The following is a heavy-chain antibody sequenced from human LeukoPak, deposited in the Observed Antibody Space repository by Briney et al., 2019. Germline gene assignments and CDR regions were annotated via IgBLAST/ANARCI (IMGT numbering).Heavy chain of an antibody. J-gene: IGHJ5*02. V-gene: IGHV4-39*07. CDR2: IYYSGST. CDR3: ARDTSKRSHPRFGWFDP. Sequence: SETLSLTCTVSGGSISGGGYYWGWIRQPPGKGLEWIGSIYYSGSTYYNPSLKSRVTISVDTSKNQFSLKLSSVTAADTAVYYCARDTSKRSHPRFGWFDPWGQGTLVTVSS. D-gene: IGHD3-16*01. CDR1: GGSISGGGYY.